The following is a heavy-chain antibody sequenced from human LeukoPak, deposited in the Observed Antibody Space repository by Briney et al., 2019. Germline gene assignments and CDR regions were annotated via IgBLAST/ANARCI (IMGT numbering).Heavy chain of an antibody. D-gene: IGHD1-26*01. V-gene: IGHV4-61*02. Sequence: PSETLSLTCTVSGGSISSGSYYWSWIRQPAGKGLEWIGRIYTSGSTNYNPSLKSRVTIPVDTSKNQFSLKLSSVTAADTAVYYCARGAGELLGAFDIWGQGTMVTVSS. CDR2: IYTSGST. J-gene: IGHJ3*02. CDR3: ARGAGELLGAFDI. CDR1: GGSISSGSYY.